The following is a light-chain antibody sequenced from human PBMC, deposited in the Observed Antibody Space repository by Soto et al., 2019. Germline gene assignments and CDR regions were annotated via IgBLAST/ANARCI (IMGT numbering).Light chain of an antibody. CDR2: GAS. Sequence: EIVLTQSPGTLSLSPGERATLSCRASQSVSSSFLAWYQQKPGQAPRLLIYGASSRATCIPDRFSGSGSGTDFTLTISRLEPEDCAVYYCQQYGSSPPLTFGGGTKVEIK. CDR1: QSVSSSF. J-gene: IGKJ4*01. V-gene: IGKV3-20*01. CDR3: QQYGSSPPLT.